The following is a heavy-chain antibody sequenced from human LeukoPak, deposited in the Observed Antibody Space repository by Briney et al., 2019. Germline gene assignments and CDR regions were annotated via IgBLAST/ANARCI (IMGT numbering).Heavy chain of an antibody. CDR3: ARVSPLRYFDWLPADYYYYYGMDV. CDR2: IKQDGSEK. D-gene: IGHD3-9*01. CDR1: GFTFSSYW. Sequence: GGSLRLSCAASGFTFSSYWMSWVRQAPGKGLEWVAIIKQDGSEKYYVDSVKGRFTISRDNAKNSLYLQMNSLRAEDTAVYYCARVSPLRYFDWLPADYYYYYGMDVWGQGTTVTVSS. V-gene: IGHV3-7*04. J-gene: IGHJ6*02.